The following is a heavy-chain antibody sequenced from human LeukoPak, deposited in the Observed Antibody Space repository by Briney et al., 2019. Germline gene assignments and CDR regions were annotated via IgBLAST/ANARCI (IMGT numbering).Heavy chain of an antibody. Sequence: PSETLSLTCTVSGGSISSHYWSWIRQPPGKGLEWIGYIYYNGRTNNNPSLKSRVTISVDTSKNQFSLKLTSVAAADTAVYYCARAMGQIVTRGAFDIWGQGAMVTVSS. D-gene: IGHD2-21*01. V-gene: IGHV4-59*11. CDR1: GGSISSHY. CDR3: ARAMGQIVTRGAFDI. J-gene: IGHJ3*02. CDR2: IYYNGRT.